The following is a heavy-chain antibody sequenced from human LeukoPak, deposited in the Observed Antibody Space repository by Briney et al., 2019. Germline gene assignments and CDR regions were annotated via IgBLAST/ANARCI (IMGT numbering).Heavy chain of an antibody. V-gene: IGHV5-51*01. CDR2: IFPGDSET. Sequence: GESLKISCTASGYRFNNYGIVWVRQTPGEGLQWMGIIFPGDSETRYSPSFEGQVTFSADKSNTTAYLHWSSLKASDTAMYYCARRYDSSGYYPLDYFDHWGQGSLVTVSS. J-gene: IGHJ4*02. D-gene: IGHD3-22*01. CDR3: ARRYDSSGYYPLDYFDH. CDR1: GYRFNNYG.